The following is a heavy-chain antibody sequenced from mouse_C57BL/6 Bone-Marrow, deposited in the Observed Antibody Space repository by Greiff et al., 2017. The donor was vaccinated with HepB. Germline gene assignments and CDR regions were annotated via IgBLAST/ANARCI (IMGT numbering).Heavy chain of an antibody. V-gene: IGHV5-17*01. CDR1: G. CDR2: ISSGSSTI. J-gene: IGHJ1*03. CDR3: ARGDPHWYFDV. Sequence: EVKLMESGGGLVKPGGSLKLSCAASGMHWVRQAPEKGLEWVAYISSGSSTIYYADTVKGRFTISRDNAKNTLFLQMTSLRSEDTAMYYCARGDPHWYFDVWGTGTTVTVSS.